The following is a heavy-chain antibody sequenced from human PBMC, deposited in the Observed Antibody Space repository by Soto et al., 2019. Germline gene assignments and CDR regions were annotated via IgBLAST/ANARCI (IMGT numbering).Heavy chain of an antibody. CDR3: AREPLSYDRSGYYPGYFDY. CDR1: GGSISSGDYY. CDR2: IYYSGST. D-gene: IGHD3-22*01. V-gene: IGHV4-30-4*01. Sequence: SETLSLTCTVSGGSISSGDYYWSWIRQPPGKGLEWIGYIYYSGSTYYNPSLKSRVTISVDTSKNQFSLKLSSVTAADTAVYYCAREPLSYDRSGYYPGYFDYWGQGTLVTVSS. J-gene: IGHJ4*02.